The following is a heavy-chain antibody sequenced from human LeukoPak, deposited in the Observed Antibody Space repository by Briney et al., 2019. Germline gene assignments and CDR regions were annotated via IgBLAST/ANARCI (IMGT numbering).Heavy chain of an antibody. CDR2: ISPNSGVT. Sequence: GASVKVSCKASGYTFTAYYIHWVRQAPGQGLEWMGWISPNSGVTNYAQKFQGRVTMTRDTSISTAYIELSRLRPDDTAVYYCARVYDYGGNVGAFDIWGQGTMVTVSS. D-gene: IGHD4-23*01. CDR3: ARVYDYGGNVGAFDI. CDR1: GYTFTAYY. J-gene: IGHJ3*02. V-gene: IGHV1-2*02.